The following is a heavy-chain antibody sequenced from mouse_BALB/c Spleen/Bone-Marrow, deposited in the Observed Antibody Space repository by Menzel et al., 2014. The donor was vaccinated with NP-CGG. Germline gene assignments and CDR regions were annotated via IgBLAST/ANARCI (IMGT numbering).Heavy chain of an antibody. D-gene: IGHD4-1*01. CDR3: ATGYYFDY. CDR1: GYTFTSYW. Sequence: PQESGAELAKPGASVKMSCKASGYTFTSYWMHWVKQRPGQGLEWIGYINPSTGYTEYNQKFKDKATLTADKSSSTAYMQLSSLTSEDSAVYYCATGYYFDYWGQGTLSQSPQ. J-gene: IGHJ2*01. CDR2: INPSTGYT. V-gene: IGHV1-7*01.